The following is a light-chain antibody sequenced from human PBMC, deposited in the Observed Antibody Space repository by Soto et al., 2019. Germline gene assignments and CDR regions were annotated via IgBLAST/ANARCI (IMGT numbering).Light chain of an antibody. CDR1: SSDVGSYNF. J-gene: IGLJ1*01. CDR2: EGS. Sequence: QSALTQPASVSGSPGQSITISCTGTSSDVGSYNFVSWYQPHPGKAPKLMIYEGSKRPSGVSNRFSGSKSGNTASLTISGLQAEDEADYYCCSYAGSSTWVFGTGTKVTVL. CDR3: CSYAGSSTWV. V-gene: IGLV2-23*01.